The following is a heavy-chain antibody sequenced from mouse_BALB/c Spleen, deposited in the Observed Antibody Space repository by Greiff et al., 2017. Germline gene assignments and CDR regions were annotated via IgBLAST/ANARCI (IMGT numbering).Heavy chain of an antibody. J-gene: IGHJ3*01. CDR2: IYPGNSDT. CDR3: TSYYRGWCAY. V-gene: IGHV1-5*01. D-gene: IGHD2-12*01. Sequence: VQLQQSGTVLARPGASVKMSCKASGYTFTSYWMHWVKQRPGQGLEWIGAIYPGNSDTSYNQKSKGKAKLTAVTSTSTAYMELSSLTNEDAAVYYCTSYYRGWCAYWGQGTLVTVSA. CDR1: GYTFTSYW.